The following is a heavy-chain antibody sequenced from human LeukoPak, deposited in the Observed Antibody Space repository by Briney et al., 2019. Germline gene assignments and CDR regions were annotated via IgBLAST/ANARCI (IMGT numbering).Heavy chain of an antibody. D-gene: IGHD1-20*01. Sequence: GGSLRLSCAASGFPFSSYSMNWVRRAPGKGLEWVSSISSSSSYIYYADSVKGRFTISRDNAKNSLYLQMNSLRAEDTAVYYCARDRDNWNDPYFDYWGQGTLVTVSS. CDR3: ARDRDNWNDPYFDY. V-gene: IGHV3-21*01. CDR2: ISSSSSYI. J-gene: IGHJ4*02. CDR1: GFPFSSYS.